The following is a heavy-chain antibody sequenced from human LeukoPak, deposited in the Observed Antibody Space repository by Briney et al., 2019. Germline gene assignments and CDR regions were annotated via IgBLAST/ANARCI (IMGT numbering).Heavy chain of an antibody. V-gene: IGHV4-34*01. Sequence: SETRSLTCAAYGGSFSGYYWSWIRQPPGKGLEWIGEINHSGSTNYNPSLKSRVTISVDTSKNQFSLKLSSVTAADTAVYYCARGLGVISYYYYGMDVWGQGTTVTVSS. D-gene: IGHD3-16*02. CDR2: INHSGST. CDR1: GGSFSGYY. J-gene: IGHJ6*02. CDR3: ARGLGVISYYYYGMDV.